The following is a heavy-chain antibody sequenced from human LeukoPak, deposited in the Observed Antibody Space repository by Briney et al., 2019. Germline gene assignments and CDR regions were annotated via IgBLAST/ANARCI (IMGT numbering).Heavy chain of an antibody. CDR2: ISGSGGST. CDR3: AKLLVTAIPNFYWYFDL. Sequence: GGSLRLSCAASGFTFSSYAMSWVRQAPGKGLEWVSAISGSGGSTYYADSVKGRFTISRDNSKNTLYLQMNSLRAEDTAVYYCAKLLVTAIPNFYWYFDLWGRGTLVTVSS. J-gene: IGHJ2*01. CDR1: GFTFSSYA. D-gene: IGHD2-21*02. V-gene: IGHV3-23*01.